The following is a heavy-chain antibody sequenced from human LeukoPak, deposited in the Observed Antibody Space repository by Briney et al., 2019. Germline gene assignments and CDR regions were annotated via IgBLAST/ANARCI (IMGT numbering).Heavy chain of an antibody. J-gene: IGHJ3*02. CDR1: GFTFSDYY. CDR3: ARLGGGHSSSWYDAFDI. D-gene: IGHD6-13*01. V-gene: IGHV3-11*01. CDR2: ISSSGSTI. Sequence: GGSLRLSWAASGFTFSDYYMSWIREAPGKGLEWVSYISSSGSTIYYADSVKGRFTISRDNAKNSLYLQMNSLRAEDTAVYYCARLGGGHSSSWYDAFDIWGQGTMVTVSS.